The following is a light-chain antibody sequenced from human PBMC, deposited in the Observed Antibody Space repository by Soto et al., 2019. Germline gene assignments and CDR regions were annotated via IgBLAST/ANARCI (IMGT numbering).Light chain of an antibody. J-gene: IGKJ5*01. CDR2: DAP. CDR3: QPARPWPQATT. V-gene: IGKV3-11*01. Sequence: IVWTQAPATLCVAPCGRATLSCRASQSVSSYLAWYQQKPGQAPRLLIYDAPNRATGIPARFSGSGSGTDFTLHITTLEPEHFALHSCQPARPWPQATTSAPGTRLEIK. CDR1: QSVSSY.